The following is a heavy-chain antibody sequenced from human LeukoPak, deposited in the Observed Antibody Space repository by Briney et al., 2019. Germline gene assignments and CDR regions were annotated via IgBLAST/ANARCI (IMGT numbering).Heavy chain of an antibody. Sequence: GGSLRLSCAASGFTFSSYGMHWVRQAPGKGLEWVAVIWYDGSNKYYADSVKGRFTISRDNSKNTLYLQMNSLRAEDTAVYYCARADIVLMVPVFDYWGQGTLVTVSS. V-gene: IGHV3-33*01. J-gene: IGHJ4*02. D-gene: IGHD2-8*01. CDR3: ARADIVLMVPVFDY. CDR1: GFTFSSYG. CDR2: IWYDGSNK.